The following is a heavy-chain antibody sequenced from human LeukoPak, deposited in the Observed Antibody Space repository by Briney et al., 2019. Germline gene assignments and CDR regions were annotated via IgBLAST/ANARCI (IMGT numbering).Heavy chain of an antibody. Sequence: GGSLRLSCAASGFTFSSYSMNWVRQAPGKGLEWVSVISGSGANTYYADSVKGRFTISRDNAKNSLYLQMNSLRAEDTAVYYCARDSVHGYYDSSGYSALFDCWGQGTLVTVSS. V-gene: IGHV3-21*01. J-gene: IGHJ4*02. CDR1: GFTFSSYS. D-gene: IGHD3-22*01. CDR3: ARDSVHGYYDSSGYSALFDC. CDR2: ISGSGANT.